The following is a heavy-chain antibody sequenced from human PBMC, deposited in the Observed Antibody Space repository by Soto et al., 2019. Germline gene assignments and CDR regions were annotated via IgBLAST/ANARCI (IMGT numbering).Heavy chain of an antibody. CDR2: IYYSGST. J-gene: IGHJ6*02. CDR1: GGSISSSSYY. CDR3: ASWLNIPNYYYYGMDV. V-gene: IGHV4-39*01. D-gene: IGHD5-12*01. Sequence: SETLSLTCSVSGGSISSSSYYWGWIRQPPGEGLEWIGSIYYSGSTYYNPSLKSRVTISVDTSKNQFSLKLSSVTAADTAVYYCASWLNIPNYYYYGMDVWGQGTTVTVSS.